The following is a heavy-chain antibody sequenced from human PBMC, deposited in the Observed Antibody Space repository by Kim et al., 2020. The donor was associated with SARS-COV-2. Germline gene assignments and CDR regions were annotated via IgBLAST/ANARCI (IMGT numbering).Heavy chain of an antibody. CDR2: ISSSSSTI. CDR3: ARGGPIVVVIKNAFDI. Sequence: GGSLRLSCAASGFTFSSYSMNWVRQAPGKGLEWVSYISSSSSTIYYADSVKGRFTISRDNAKNSLYLQMNSLRDEDTAVYYCARGGPIVVVIKNAFDIWGQGTMVTVSS. CDR1: GFTFSSYS. V-gene: IGHV3-48*02. D-gene: IGHD3-22*01. J-gene: IGHJ3*02.